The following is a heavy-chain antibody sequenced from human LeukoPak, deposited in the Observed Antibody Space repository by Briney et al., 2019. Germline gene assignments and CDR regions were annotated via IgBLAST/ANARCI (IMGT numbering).Heavy chain of an antibody. Sequence: QSGRSLRLSCAASGFTFSSYGMHWVRQAPGKGLEWVAVISYDGSNKYYADSVKGRFTISRDNSKNTLYLQMNSLRAEDTAVYYCAKDQGGKAAAHAFDIWGQGTMVTVSS. CDR2: ISYDGSNK. CDR1: GFTFSSYG. CDR3: AKDQGGKAAAHAFDI. V-gene: IGHV3-30*18. J-gene: IGHJ3*02. D-gene: IGHD6-13*01.